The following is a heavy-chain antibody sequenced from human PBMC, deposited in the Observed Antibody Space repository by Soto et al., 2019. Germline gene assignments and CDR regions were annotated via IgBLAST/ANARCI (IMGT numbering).Heavy chain of an antibody. CDR1: GGSISSYY. CDR2: IYYSGST. Sequence: PSETLSLTCTVSGGSISSYYWSWIRQPPGKGLEWIGYIYYSGSTNYNPSLKSRITISVDTSKNQFSLKLSSVTAADTALFYCARHGRREYSGYDDSYFDYWGQGTLVTVSS. CDR3: ARHGRREYSGYDDSYFDY. J-gene: IGHJ4*02. D-gene: IGHD5-12*01. V-gene: IGHV4-59*08.